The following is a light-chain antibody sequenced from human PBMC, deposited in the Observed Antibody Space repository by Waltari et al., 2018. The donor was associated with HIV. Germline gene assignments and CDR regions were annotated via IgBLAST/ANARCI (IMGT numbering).Light chain of an antibody. CDR1: SSDVGGYNY. CDR2: DVS. Sequence: QSALTQPRSVSGSPGQSVTISCTGTSSDVGGYNYVSWYQQHPGKAPKVRIYDVSKRPAGVPCRFSGSKSCNTASLTISGLQAEDEADYYCCSYAGSYTYVFGTGTKVTVL. J-gene: IGLJ1*01. V-gene: IGLV2-11*01. CDR3: CSYAGSYTYV.